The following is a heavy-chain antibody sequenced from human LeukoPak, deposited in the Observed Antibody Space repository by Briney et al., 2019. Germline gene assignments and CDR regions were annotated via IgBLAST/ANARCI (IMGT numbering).Heavy chain of an antibody. D-gene: IGHD1-26*01. CDR2: IYYSGST. CDR3: ARHGTSGFDY. J-gene: IGHJ4*02. CDR1: GGSISSSSYY. V-gene: IGHV4-39*01. Sequence: SETLSLTCTVSGGSISSSSYYWGWIRQPPGKGLEWIGSIYYSGSTYYNPSLMSRVTISVDTSKNQFSLKLSSVTAADTAVYYCARHGTSGFDYWGQGTLVTVSS.